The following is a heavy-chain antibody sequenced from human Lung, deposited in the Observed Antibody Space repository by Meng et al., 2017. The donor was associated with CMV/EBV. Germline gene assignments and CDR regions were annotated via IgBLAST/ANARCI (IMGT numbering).Heavy chain of an antibody. D-gene: IGHD5-24*01. CDR2: INHSGST. CDR1: GGSFSGYY. CDR3: ARWATANYYYYGMDV. J-gene: IGHJ6*02. Sequence: SXTLSLXCAVYGGSFSGYYWSWIRQPPGKGLEWIGEINHSGSTNYNPSLKGRVTISVDTSKNQFSLKLSSVTAADTAVYYCARWATANYYYYGMDVWGQGTAVTVSS. V-gene: IGHV4-34*01.